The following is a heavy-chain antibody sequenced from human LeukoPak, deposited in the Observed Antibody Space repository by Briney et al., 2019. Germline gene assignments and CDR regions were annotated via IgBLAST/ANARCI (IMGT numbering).Heavy chain of an antibody. J-gene: IGHJ6*04. V-gene: IGHV3-48*04. CDR1: GFTFNAYG. Sequence: GGSLRLSCAASGFTFNAYGMHWVRQAPGKGLEWVSYISSSGSTIYYADSVKGRFTISRDNAKNSLYLQMNSLRAEDTAVYYCAELGITMIGGVWGKGTTVTISS. CDR2: ISSSGSTI. CDR3: AELGITMIGGV. D-gene: IGHD3-10*02.